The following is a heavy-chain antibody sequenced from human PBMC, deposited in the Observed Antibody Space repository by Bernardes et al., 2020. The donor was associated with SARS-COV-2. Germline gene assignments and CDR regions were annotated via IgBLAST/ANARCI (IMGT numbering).Heavy chain of an antibody. CDR1: GFAFSGFC. D-gene: IGHD3-16*01. Sequence: GGSLRLSCAASGFAFSGFCISWVRQTPGKGLEWVANISPDGSDKYYLDSVKGRFIIFRDNSENSLYLQMNSLRVEDTAVYYCTRELSHRPGEDSWGQGTLVTVSS. CDR2: ISPDGSDK. CDR3: TRELSHRPGEDS. V-gene: IGHV3-7*03. J-gene: IGHJ4*02.